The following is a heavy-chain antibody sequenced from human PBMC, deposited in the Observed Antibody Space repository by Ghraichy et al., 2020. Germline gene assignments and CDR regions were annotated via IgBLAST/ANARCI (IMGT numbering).Heavy chain of an antibody. Sequence: SETLSLTCTVSGGSFSSSSYYWGWIRQPPGKGLEWIGSIYYSGSTSYNPSLKSRVTISVDTSKNQFSLKLNSVTAADTAVYYCARRSVTTSDDAFDIWGQGTMVTVSS. CDR1: GGSFSSSSYY. D-gene: IGHD4-17*01. J-gene: IGHJ3*02. CDR2: IYYSGST. V-gene: IGHV4-39*01. CDR3: ARRSVTTSDDAFDI.